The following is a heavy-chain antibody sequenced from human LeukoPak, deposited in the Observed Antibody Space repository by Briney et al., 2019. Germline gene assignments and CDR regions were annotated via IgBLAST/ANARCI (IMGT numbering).Heavy chain of an antibody. CDR3: ARAIDVAATPDY. J-gene: IGHJ4*02. CDR1: GYTSTAYY. V-gene: IGHV1-2*02. D-gene: IGHD2-15*01. Sequence: ASVKVSCKASGYTSTAYYMHWVRQAPGQGLEWMGWINPNSGGTDYAQKFQGRVTMTRDTSITTAYMELSRLRSDDTAVYYCARAIDVAATPDYWGQGSLVTVSS. CDR2: INPNSGGT.